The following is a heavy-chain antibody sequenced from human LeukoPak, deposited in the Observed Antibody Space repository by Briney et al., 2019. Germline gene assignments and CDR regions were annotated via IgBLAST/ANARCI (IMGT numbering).Heavy chain of an antibody. CDR2: FAHRGST. D-gene: IGHD4-17*01. Sequence: SETLSLTCSVSGDSISSYYWSWIRQPPGKGLEWLGYFAHRGSTSYNSSLESRVTMSVDTSKNEFSLKLSSVTAADTAVYYCARSTVLALTEEYYFDYWGQGTLVTVSS. J-gene: IGHJ4*02. CDR3: ARSTVLALTEEYYFDY. CDR1: GDSISSYY. V-gene: IGHV4-59*01.